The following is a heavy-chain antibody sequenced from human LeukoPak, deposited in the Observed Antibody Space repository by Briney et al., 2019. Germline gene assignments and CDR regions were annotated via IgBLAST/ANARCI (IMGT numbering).Heavy chain of an antibody. J-gene: IGHJ4*02. V-gene: IGHV4-34*01. Sequence: SETLSLTCAVYGGSFSGYYWSWIRQPPGKGLKWIGEINHSGSTNYNPSLKSRVTISVDTSKNQFSLKLSSVTAADTAVYYCAARPHAGRIVVVTALKYYFDYWGQGTLVTVSS. CDR2: INHSGST. CDR3: AARPHAGRIVVVTALKYYFDY. CDR1: GGSFSGYY. D-gene: IGHD2-21*02.